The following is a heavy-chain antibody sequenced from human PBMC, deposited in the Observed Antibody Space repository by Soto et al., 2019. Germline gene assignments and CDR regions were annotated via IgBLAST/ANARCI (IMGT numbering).Heavy chain of an antibody. CDR3: ARPFTGVWYGDSEF. Sequence: WGYLTLSCAAYGFMFSNYGMHWVRQPPGKGLEWVAVVSYDESDKYYADSVKGRFTISRDNSKKTIYLQMSSLRAEDTAVYYCARPFTGVWYGDSEFWGQETMVSVSS. CDR2: VSYDESDK. CDR1: GFMFSNYG. D-gene: IGHD3-10*01. J-gene: IGHJ4*01. V-gene: IGHV3-30*19.